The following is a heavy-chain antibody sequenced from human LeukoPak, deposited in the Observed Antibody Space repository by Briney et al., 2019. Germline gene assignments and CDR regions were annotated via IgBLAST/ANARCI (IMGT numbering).Heavy chain of an antibody. Sequence: GGSLRLSCAASGFTFSSYAMSWVRQAPGKGLEWVSAISGSGGSTYYADSVKGRFTISRDNSKNTLYLQMNSLRAEDTAVYYCAKRGASSGWYPYYFDYWGQGTLVTVSS. J-gene: IGHJ4*02. CDR1: GFTFSSYA. D-gene: IGHD6-19*01. V-gene: IGHV3-23*01. CDR2: ISGSGGST. CDR3: AKRGASSGWYPYYFDY.